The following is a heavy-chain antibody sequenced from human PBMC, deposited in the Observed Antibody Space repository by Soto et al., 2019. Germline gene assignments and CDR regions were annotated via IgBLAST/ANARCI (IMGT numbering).Heavy chain of an antibody. CDR3: ARVRPGSGWTEEDY. J-gene: IGHJ4*02. D-gene: IGHD6-19*01. Sequence: SETLSLTCTVSGGSISSYYWSWIRQPPGKGLEWIGYIYYSGSTNYNPSLKSRVTISVDTSKNQFSLKLSSVTAADTAVYYCARVRPGSGWTEEDYWGQGTLVTVSS. CDR1: GGSISSYY. V-gene: IGHV4-59*01. CDR2: IYYSGST.